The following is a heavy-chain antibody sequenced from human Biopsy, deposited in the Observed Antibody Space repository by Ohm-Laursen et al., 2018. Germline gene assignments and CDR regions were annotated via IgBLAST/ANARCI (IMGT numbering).Heavy chain of an antibody. CDR1: GFTFRTYG. V-gene: IGHV3-30*18. J-gene: IGHJ6*02. D-gene: IGHD5/OR15-5a*01. Sequence: SLRLSCAASGFTFRTYGLHWVRLAPGKGLEWVAVISYDQITKHYADSVRGRFTISRDNSKNTLYLQVNSLRAEDTAVYYCAKDLSVYYYYGIDVWGQGTTVTVSS. CDR3: AKDLSVYYYYGIDV. CDR2: ISYDQITK.